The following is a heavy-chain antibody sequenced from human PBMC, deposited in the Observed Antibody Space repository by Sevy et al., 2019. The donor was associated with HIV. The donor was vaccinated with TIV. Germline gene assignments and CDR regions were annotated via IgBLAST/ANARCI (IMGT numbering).Heavy chain of an antibody. CDR1: GNILTQLS. V-gene: IGHV1-24*01. D-gene: IGHD3-22*01. Sequence: KVSCKVSGNILTQLSMHWVRQVPGKGLEWMGSFDPEDDERIYAQKFQGRVTMTEDTSTDTAYMELSSLKSEDTAVYYCATTKDYYENSGDPFDYWGQGTLVTVSS. J-gene: IGHJ4*02. CDR3: ATTKDYYENSGDPFDY. CDR2: FDPEDDER.